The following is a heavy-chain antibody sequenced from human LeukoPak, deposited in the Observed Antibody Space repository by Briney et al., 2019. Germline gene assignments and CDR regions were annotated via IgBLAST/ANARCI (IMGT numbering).Heavy chain of an antibody. CDR3: ARSPVEMATIGDAFFDY. V-gene: IGHV5-51*01. CDR1: GYSFTSYW. CDR2: IYPGDSDT. Sequence: GESLKISCKGSGYSFTSYWIGWVRQMPGKGLEWMGIIYPGDSDTKYSPSFQGQVTISADKSISTAYLQWSSLKASDTAMYYCARSPVEMATIGDAFFDYWGQGTLVTVSS. D-gene: IGHD5-24*01. J-gene: IGHJ4*02.